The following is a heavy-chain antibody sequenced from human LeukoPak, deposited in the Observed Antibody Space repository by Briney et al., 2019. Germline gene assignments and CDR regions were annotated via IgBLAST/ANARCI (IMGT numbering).Heavy chain of an antibody. Sequence: GGSLRLSCSASGFTFSIYAMSWVRQAPGKGLEWVSGISGSSSHTLDADSVRGRFTISRDNTRNTLYLHMNSLRAEDTALYYCAKEHDYSNAAPEWGFDPGGQETLVTVSS. CDR3: AKEHDYSNAAPEWGFDP. J-gene: IGHJ5*02. V-gene: IGHV3-23*01. CDR2: ISGSSSHT. CDR1: GFTFSIYA. D-gene: IGHD3-3*01.